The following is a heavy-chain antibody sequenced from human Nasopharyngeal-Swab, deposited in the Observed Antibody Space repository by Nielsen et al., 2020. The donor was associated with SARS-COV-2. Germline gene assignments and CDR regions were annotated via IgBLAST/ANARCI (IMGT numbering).Heavy chain of an antibody. V-gene: IGHV3-15*01. CDR3: AKRLSCTSTSCYAFDY. CDR1: GFTFSNAW. CDR2: IKSKTDGGTT. J-gene: IGHJ4*02. D-gene: IGHD2-2*01. Sequence: GGSLRLSCAASGFTFSNAWMSWVRQAPGEGLEWVGRIKSKTDGGTTDYAAPVKGRFTISRDDSKNTLYLQMNSLRAEDTAVYYCAKRLSCTSTSCYAFDYWGQGTLVTVSS.